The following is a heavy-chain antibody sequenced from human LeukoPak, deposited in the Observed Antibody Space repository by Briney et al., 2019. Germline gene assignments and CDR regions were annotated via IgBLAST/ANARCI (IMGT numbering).Heavy chain of an antibody. V-gene: IGHV4-59*12. J-gene: IGHJ4*02. CDR3: TRRRYYDPVGLDF. D-gene: IGHD3-22*01. CDR2: IYYTGST. Sequence: SETLSLTCSVSGDSLSGYWWTWIRQPPGKGLEWIGIIYYTGSTDYNPSLKRRVTLSADTSKNQFSLKLTSVTAADTAVYYCTRRRYYDPVGLDFWGRGTLVTASS. CDR1: GDSLSGYW.